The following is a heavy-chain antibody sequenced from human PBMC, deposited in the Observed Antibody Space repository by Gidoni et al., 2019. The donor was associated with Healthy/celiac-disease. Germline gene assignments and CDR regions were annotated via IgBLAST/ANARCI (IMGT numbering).Heavy chain of an antibody. V-gene: IGHV3-30*01. D-gene: IGHD3-3*01. CDR3: ARDRTHYDFWSGYGY. CDR2: ISYDGSNK. Sequence: QVQLVESGGGVVQPGRSLRLSCAASGFTFSSYAMHWVRQAPGKGLEWVAVISYDGSNKYYADSVKGRFTISRDNSKNTLYLQMNSLRAEDTAVYYCARDRTHYDFWSGYGYWGQGTLVTVSS. CDR1: GFTFSSYA. J-gene: IGHJ4*02.